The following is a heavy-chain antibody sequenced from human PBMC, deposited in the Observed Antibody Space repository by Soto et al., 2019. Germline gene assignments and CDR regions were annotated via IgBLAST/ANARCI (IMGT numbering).Heavy chain of an antibody. J-gene: IGHJ4*02. V-gene: IGHV1-46*01. CDR3: ARDNSLAARPDYYFDY. CDR1: GYTFTSYY. Sequence: APVKVSCKSSGYTFTSYYMHWVRQAPGQGLEWMGIINPSGGSTSYAQKCQGRVTMTRDTSTSTVYMELRSLRSEDKAVYYCARDNSLAARPDYYFDYWGQGNLVTVSS. CDR2: INPSGGST. D-gene: IGHD6-6*01.